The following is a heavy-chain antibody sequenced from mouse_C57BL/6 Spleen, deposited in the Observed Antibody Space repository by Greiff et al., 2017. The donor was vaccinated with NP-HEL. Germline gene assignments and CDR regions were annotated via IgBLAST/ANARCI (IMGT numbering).Heavy chain of an antibody. CDR1: GYTFTSYW. J-gene: IGHJ1*03. V-gene: IGHV1-74*01. CDR2: INPSDSDT. CDR3: AIADDGYYDWYFDV. D-gene: IGHD2-3*01. Sequence: QVQLQQPGAELVKPGASVTVSCTASGYTFTSYWMHWVKQRPGHGLEWIGRINPSDSDTTYNQKFKGKATLTVDKSSSTAYMQLSSLTSEDAAVYYCAIADDGYYDWYFDVWGTGTTVTVSS.